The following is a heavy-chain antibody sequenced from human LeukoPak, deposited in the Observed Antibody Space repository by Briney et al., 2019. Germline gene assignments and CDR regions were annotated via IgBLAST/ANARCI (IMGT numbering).Heavy chain of an antibody. CDR3: ARLPYYYDSSGYSYAFDI. CDR2: IYSGGST. D-gene: IGHD3-22*01. Sequence: SGGSLRLSCAASGFTVSSNYMSWVRQAPGKGLEWVSVIYSGGSTYYADSVKGRFTISRDNSKNTLYLQMNSLRAEDTAVYYCARLPYYYDSSGYSYAFDIWGQGTMVTASS. J-gene: IGHJ3*02. V-gene: IGHV3-66*02. CDR1: GFTVSSNY.